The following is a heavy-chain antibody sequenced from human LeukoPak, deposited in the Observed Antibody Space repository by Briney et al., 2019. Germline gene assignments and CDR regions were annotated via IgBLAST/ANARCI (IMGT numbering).Heavy chain of an antibody. Sequence: PGRSLRLSCAASGFTFSSYGMHWVRQAPGKGLEWVAVIWYDGSNKYYADSVKGRFTISRDNSKNTLYLQMNSLRAEDTAVYYCARDVYGGNSVGSYWFDPWAREPWSPSPQ. CDR3: ARDVYGGNSVGSYWFDP. J-gene: IGHJ5*02. CDR2: IWYDGSNK. V-gene: IGHV3-33*01. CDR1: GFTFSSYG. D-gene: IGHD4-23*01.